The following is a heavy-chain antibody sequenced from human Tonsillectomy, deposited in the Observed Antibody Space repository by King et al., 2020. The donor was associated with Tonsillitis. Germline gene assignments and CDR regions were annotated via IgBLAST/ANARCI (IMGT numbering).Heavy chain of an antibody. V-gene: IGHV4-30-2*01. CDR1: GDSISSGGYS. Sequence: QLQESGSGLVKPSQTLSLTCTVSGDSISSGGYSWSWIRQTPGQGLEWIGYIYQSGTTNYNPSLKSRVTLAADKSNNQFSLRLSSVTAADTAVYYCAGGGPGDAFDIWGQGTMVTVSS. D-gene: IGHD2-15*01. J-gene: IGHJ3*02. CDR2: IYQSGTT. CDR3: AGGGPGDAFDI.